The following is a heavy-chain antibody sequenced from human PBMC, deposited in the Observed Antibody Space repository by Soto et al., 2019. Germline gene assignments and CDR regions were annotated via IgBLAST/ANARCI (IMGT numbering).Heavy chain of an antibody. CDR2: IYHSGST. J-gene: IGHJ4*02. D-gene: IGHD4-4*01. Sequence: SETLSLTCAVSGGSISSGGYSWSWIRQPPGKGLEWIGHIYHSGSTYYNPSLKSRITISIDRSKNQLSLKLSSVTAADTAVYYCARGMTTVTTLDYWGQGTLVTVS. CDR1: GGSISSGGYS. V-gene: IGHV4-30-2*01. CDR3: ARGMTTVTTLDY.